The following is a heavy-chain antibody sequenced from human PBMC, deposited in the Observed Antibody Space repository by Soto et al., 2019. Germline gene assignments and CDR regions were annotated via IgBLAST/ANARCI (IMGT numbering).Heavy chain of an antibody. J-gene: IGHJ5*02. Sequence: SDTLSLTCTVSGGSICSYYWSWIRQPPGKGLEWIGYIYYSGSTNYNPSLKSRVTISVDTSKNQFSLKLSSVTAADTAVYYCASVTRYNWFAPWGQGTLVTVSS. V-gene: IGHV4-59*07. CDR2: IYYSGST. CDR3: ASVTRYNWFAP. D-gene: IGHD4-17*01. CDR1: GGSICSYY.